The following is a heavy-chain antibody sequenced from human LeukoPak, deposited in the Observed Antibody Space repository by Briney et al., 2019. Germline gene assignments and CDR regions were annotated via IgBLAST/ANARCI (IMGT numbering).Heavy chain of an antibody. J-gene: IGHJ6*03. V-gene: IGHV4-4*07. CDR3: ARGAYYHYMDV. CDR2: IYTSGST. CDR1: GGSISSYY. Sequence: SETLSLTCIVSGGSISSYYWSWIRQPAGKGLEWIGRIYTSGSTNYSPSLKSRVTMSLDTSKNQFSLRLSSVTAADTAVYYCARGAYYHYMDVWGKGTTVTVSS.